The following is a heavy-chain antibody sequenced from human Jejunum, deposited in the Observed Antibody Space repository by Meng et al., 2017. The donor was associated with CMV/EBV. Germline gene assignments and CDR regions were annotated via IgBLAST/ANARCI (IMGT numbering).Heavy chain of an antibody. CDR1: GGSCCSCNYY. Sequence: LEEAGPGWGAPFQPLSLACTVSGGSCCSCNYYLSWISHPPGEGVEWIGYINHSGSAYYNPSLKSRVSISIDTSKNQFSLTLNSMNAPDTAVYYCASFDHNPRRNYFDYWGQGTLVTVSS. V-gene: IGHV4-30-4*01. J-gene: IGHJ4*02. D-gene: IGHD1-14*01. CDR3: ASFDHNPRRNYFDY. CDR2: INHSGSA.